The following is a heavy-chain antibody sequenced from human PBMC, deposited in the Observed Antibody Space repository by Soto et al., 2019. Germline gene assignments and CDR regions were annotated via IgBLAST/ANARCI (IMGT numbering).Heavy chain of an antibody. J-gene: IGHJ5*02. CDR1: GNSFTSYW. CDR3: ARRLGLATPHSGVRLSANGNNWFDP. CDR2: IYPGDSDT. D-gene: IGHD6-19*01. V-gene: IGHV5-51*01. Sequence: XESLKVSRKCSGNSFTSYWVGWVLQMPGKGLEWMGIIYPGDSDTRYSPSFQGQVTISADKSISTAYLQWSSLKASDTAMYYCARRLGLATPHSGVRLSANGNNWFDPCGQRTLVTVSS.